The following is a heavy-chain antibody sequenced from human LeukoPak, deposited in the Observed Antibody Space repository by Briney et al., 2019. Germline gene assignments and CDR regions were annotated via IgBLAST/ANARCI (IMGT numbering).Heavy chain of an antibody. CDR1: GDSISTSNSY. D-gene: IGHD3-3*01. CDR3: ARGGNYDFWSGYYFDAFDI. V-gene: IGHV4-39*07. CDR2: IYYSGNT. Sequence: SETLSLTCTVSGDSISTSNSYWGWIRQPPGKGLEWIGSIYYSGNTYYNASLKSRVTISVDTSKNQFSLKLSSVTAADTAVYYCARGGNYDFWSGYYFDAFDIWGQGTMVTVSS. J-gene: IGHJ3*02.